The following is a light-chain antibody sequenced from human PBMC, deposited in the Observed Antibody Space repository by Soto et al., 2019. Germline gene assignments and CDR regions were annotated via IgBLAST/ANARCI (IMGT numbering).Light chain of an antibody. CDR2: SNN. CDR3: AAWDDSVNGPV. CDR1: SSNIGSNT. J-gene: IGLJ2*01. V-gene: IGLV1-44*01. Sequence: QSVLTQTPSASGTPGQRVTISCSGSSSNIGSNTVNWYQQLPGTAPKLLIYSNNQRPSGVPDRFSGSKSGTSASLAISGPQPEDEADYYCAAWDDSVNGPVFGGGTKVTVL.